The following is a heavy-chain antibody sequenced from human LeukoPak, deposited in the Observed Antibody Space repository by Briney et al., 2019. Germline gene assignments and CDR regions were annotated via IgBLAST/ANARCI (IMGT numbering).Heavy chain of an antibody. CDR2: ISGSGGST. V-gene: IGHV3-23*01. CDR3: ANGGLWLPTRSD. CDR1: GFTVSSNY. Sequence: PGGSLRLSCAASGFTVSSNYMSWVRQAPGKGLEWVSAISGSGGSTYYADSVQGRFTISRDNSKNTLYLQMNSLRAEDTAVYYCANGGLWLPTRSDWGQGTLVTVSS. D-gene: IGHD5-18*01. J-gene: IGHJ4*02.